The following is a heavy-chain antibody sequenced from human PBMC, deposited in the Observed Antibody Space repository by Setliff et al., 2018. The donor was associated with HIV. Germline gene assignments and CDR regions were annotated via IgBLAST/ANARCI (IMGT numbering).Heavy chain of an antibody. J-gene: IGHJ4*02. CDR3: ASPASGGSSGQYHY. CDR2: IYYSGST. CDR1: GGSLSSSSYS. D-gene: IGHD6-19*01. Sequence: SETLSLTCTVSGGSLSSSSYSWGCIRQPPGKGLEWIGSIYYSGSTYYNPSLKSRVTISVDTSKNQFSLKLSSVTAADTAVYYCASPASGGSSGQYHYWGQGTLVTVAS. V-gene: IGHV4-39*01.